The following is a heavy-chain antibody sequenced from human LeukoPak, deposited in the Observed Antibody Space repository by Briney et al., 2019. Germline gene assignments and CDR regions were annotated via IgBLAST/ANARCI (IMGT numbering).Heavy chain of an antibody. Sequence: PESLSLTCALPGRSISGFFWSCFRPSPRKGLWCMGYTYHRVSTNYNPSLKSRVTRAVNMTKNQFCMKLRCVTAADTAVYFRARGAATRSHYGMDVWGQGTTVIVSS. D-gene: IGHD5-24*01. CDR1: GRSISGFF. CDR3: ARGAATRSHYGMDV. CDR2: TYHRVST. J-gene: IGHJ6*02. V-gene: IGHV4-59*01.